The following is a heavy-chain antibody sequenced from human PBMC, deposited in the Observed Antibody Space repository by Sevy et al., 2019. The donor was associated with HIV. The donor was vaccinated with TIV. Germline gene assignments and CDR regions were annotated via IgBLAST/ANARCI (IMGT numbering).Heavy chain of an antibody. CDR3: VRDSGSYSLFDY. CDR2: VKTDGSGT. CDR1: GFTFIKSW. Sequence: GGSLRLSCTASGFTFIKSWMHWVRQVPGKGLQWVSRVKTDGSGTIYADSVKGRFIISRDNAKNTVYLQMNSLRAEDTAVYFCVRDSGSYSLFDYWGQGTLVTVSS. V-gene: IGHV3-74*01. D-gene: IGHD3-10*01. J-gene: IGHJ4*02.